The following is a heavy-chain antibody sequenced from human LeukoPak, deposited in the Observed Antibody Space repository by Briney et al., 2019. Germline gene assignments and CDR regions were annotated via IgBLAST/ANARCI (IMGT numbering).Heavy chain of an antibody. J-gene: IGHJ4*02. Sequence: ASVKVSCKASGYTFTSYGISWVRQAPGQGLEWMGWISAYNGNTNYAQKLQGRVTMTTDTSTSTAYMELRSLRSDDMAVYYCARDLGVVTIFGVVPIDYWGQGTLVTVSS. CDR3: ARDLGVVTIFGVVPIDY. D-gene: IGHD3-3*01. CDR2: ISAYNGNT. CDR1: GYTFTSYG. V-gene: IGHV1-18*03.